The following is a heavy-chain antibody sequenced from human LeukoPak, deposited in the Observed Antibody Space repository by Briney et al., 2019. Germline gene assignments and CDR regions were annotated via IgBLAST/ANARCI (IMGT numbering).Heavy chain of an antibody. Sequence: SETLSLTCAVYGGSFSGYYWSWIRQPPGKGPEWIGEINHSGSTNYNPSLKSRVTISVDTSKNQFSLKLSSVTAADTAVYYCARTSSSWYDYWGQGTLVTVSS. CDR1: GGSFSGYY. CDR3: ARTSSSWYDY. V-gene: IGHV4-34*01. CDR2: INHSGST. D-gene: IGHD6-13*01. J-gene: IGHJ4*02.